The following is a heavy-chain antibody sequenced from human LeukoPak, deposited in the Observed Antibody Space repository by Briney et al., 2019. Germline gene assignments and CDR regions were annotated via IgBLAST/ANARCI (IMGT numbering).Heavy chain of an antibody. Sequence: GGSLRLSCAASGFTFSDYGMHWVRQAPGKGLEWVAVIWSDGSNKYYSDSVKGRFTISRDNSKNTLYLQMNSLRAEDTALYYCARASGVLDLWGQETLVTVSS. D-gene: IGHD3-10*01. CDR3: ARASGVLDL. J-gene: IGHJ3*01. V-gene: IGHV3-33*01. CDR1: GFTFSDYG. CDR2: IWSDGSNK.